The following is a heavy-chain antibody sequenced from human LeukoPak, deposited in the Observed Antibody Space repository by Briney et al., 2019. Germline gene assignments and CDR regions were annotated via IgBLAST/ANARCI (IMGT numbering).Heavy chain of an antibody. CDR3: ATRDCSGGSCSDAFDI. D-gene: IGHD2-15*01. Sequence: ASVKVSCKASGYTFTGYYMHWVRQAPGQGLEWMGWINPNSGGTNYAQKFQGWVTMTRDTSISTAYMELSRLRSDDTAVYYCATRDCSGGSCSDAFDIWGQGTMVTVSS. J-gene: IGHJ3*02. CDR1: GYTFTGYY. V-gene: IGHV1-2*04. CDR2: INPNSGGT.